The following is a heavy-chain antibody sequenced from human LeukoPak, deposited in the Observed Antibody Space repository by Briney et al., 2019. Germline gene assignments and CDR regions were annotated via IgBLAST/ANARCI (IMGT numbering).Heavy chain of an antibody. CDR2: ISTSGSS. Sequence: SETLFLTCTVSGGSISNYYWSWIRQPAGKGLEWIGRISTSGSSNYNPSLKSRVTMSVDTSKNQFSLNLSSVTAADTAVYYCARDSMTTVITPEFDFWGQGTLVTVSS. CDR1: GGSISNYY. V-gene: IGHV4-4*07. CDR3: ARDSMTTVITPEFDF. J-gene: IGHJ4*02. D-gene: IGHD4-23*01.